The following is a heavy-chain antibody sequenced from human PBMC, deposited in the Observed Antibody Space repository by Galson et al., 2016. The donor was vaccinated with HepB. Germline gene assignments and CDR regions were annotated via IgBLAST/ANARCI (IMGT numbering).Heavy chain of an antibody. CDR3: AIDCVGGPKSNFPDS. V-gene: IGHV3-23*01. CDR1: GFTFSFSNYA. Sequence: SLRLSCAASGFTFSFSNYAMTWVRQAPGKGLEWVSAINDTPDRTYYADPVKGRFTISRDNSKSTVFLQMSSLRAEDTAVYYCAIDCVGGPKSNFPDSWGQGTLVTVSS. CDR2: INDTPDRT. J-gene: IGHJ5*01. D-gene: IGHD4-23*01.